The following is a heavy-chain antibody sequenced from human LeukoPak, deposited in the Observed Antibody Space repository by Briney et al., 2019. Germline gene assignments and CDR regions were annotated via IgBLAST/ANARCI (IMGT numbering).Heavy chain of an antibody. Sequence: SETLSLTCAVYGGSFSGYYWSWIRQPPGKGLEWIGEINHSGSTNYDPSLKSRVTISVDTSKNQFSLKLSSVTAADTAVYYCARTTEGGYTYDYFYYYYMDVWGKGTTVTISS. J-gene: IGHJ6*03. CDR2: INHSGST. CDR1: GGSFSGYY. CDR3: ARTTEGGYTYDYFYYYYMDV. D-gene: IGHD5-18*01. V-gene: IGHV4-34*01.